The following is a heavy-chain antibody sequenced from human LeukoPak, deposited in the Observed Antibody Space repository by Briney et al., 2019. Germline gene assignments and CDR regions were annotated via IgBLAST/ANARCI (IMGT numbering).Heavy chain of an antibody. CDR1: GYTSTSYG. Sequence: ASVKVSCKASGYTSTSYGISWVRQAPGQGLEWMGWISAYNGNTNYAQKLQGRVTMTTDTSTSTAYMELRSLRSDDTAVYYCARSMVRGVIIPPVPFDYWGQGTLVTVSS. CDR3: ARSMVRGVIIPPVPFDY. J-gene: IGHJ4*02. CDR2: ISAYNGNT. D-gene: IGHD3-10*01. V-gene: IGHV1-18*01.